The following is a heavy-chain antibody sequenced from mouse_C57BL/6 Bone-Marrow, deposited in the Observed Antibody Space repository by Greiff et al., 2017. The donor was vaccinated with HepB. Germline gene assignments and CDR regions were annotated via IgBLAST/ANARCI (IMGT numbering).Heavy chain of an antibody. J-gene: IGHJ2*01. CDR2: IDPETGGT. CDR3: TRREPDY. Sequence: QVQLQQSGAELVRPGASVTLSCKASGYTFTDYEMHWVKQTHVHGLEWIGAIDPETGGTAYNQKFKGKAILTADKSSSTAYMELRSLTSEDSAVYYCTRREPDYWGQGTTLTVSS. V-gene: IGHV1-15*01. CDR1: GYTFTDYE.